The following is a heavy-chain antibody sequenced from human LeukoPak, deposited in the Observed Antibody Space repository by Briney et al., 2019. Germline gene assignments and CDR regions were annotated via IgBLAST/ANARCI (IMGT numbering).Heavy chain of an antibody. D-gene: IGHD2-2*01. CDR1: GFTFSSYG. CDR3: AKEVFYCSSTSCYLDY. CDR2: IWYDGSNK. Sequence: PGGSLRLSCAASGFTFSSYGMHWVRQAPGKGLEWVAVIWYDGSNKYYADSVKGRFTISRDNSKNTLYLQMNSLRAEDTAVYYCAKEVFYCSSTSCYLDYWGQGTLVTVSS. V-gene: IGHV3-33*06. J-gene: IGHJ4*02.